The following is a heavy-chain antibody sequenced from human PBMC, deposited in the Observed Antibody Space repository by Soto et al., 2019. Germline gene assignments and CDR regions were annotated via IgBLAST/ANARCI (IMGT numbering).Heavy chain of an antibody. D-gene: IGHD3-16*01. V-gene: IGHV3-48*02. CDR3: ARGEAADYVWGRPERHYYCYGMDV. CDR1: GFTFSSYS. J-gene: IGHJ6*02. CDR2: ISSSSSTI. Sequence: GGSLRLSCAASGFTFSSYSMNWVRQAPGKGLEWVSYISSSSSTIYYADSVKGRFTISRDNAKNSLYLQMNSLRDEDTAVYYCARGEAADYVWGRPERHYYCYGMDVWCQGTTVT.